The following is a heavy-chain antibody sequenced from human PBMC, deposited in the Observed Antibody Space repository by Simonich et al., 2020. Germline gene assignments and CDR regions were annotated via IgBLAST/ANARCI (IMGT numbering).Heavy chain of an antibody. CDR3: ARDGGNCSGGSWYWYFDL. D-gene: IGHD2-15*01. V-gene: IGHV1-2*06. Sequence: QVQLVQSGAEVKKPGASVKVSCKASGYTFTGSYMHWVRQAPGQGLEWMGRINPNSGGTNYAQKFQGRVTMTRDTSISTAYMELSRLRSDDTAVYYCARDGGNCSGGSWYWYFDLWGRGTLVTVSS. CDR2: INPNSGGT. CDR1: GYTFTGSY. J-gene: IGHJ2*01.